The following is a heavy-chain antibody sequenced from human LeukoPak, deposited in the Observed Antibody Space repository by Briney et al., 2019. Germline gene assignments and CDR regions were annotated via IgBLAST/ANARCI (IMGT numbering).Heavy chain of an antibody. J-gene: IGHJ4*02. V-gene: IGHV4-59*01. CDR2: IYYSGST. CDR1: GGSISSYY. CDR3: ATGGLGIANI. D-gene: IGHD6-13*01. Sequence: SETLSLTCTVSGGSISSYYWSWIRHPPGKGLEWIRYIYYSGSTNYNPSLKSRVTISVDTSKNQFSLKLSSVTAADTAVYYCATGGLGIANIWGQGTLVTVSS.